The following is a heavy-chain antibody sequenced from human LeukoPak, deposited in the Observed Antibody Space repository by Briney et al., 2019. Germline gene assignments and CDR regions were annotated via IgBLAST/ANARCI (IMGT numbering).Heavy chain of an antibody. J-gene: IGHJ1*01. CDR3: ATGNYYDSRGYYTFGH. CDR2: IKQDGSEK. V-gene: IGHV3-7*01. Sequence: GGSLRLSCAASGFTFSSYAMSWVRQAPGKGLEWVANIKQDGSEKYYVDSVKGRLTISRDNAKKSLYLQMNSLRAEDTAVYYCATGNYYDSRGYYTFGHWGQGTLVTVSS. CDR1: GFTFSSYA. D-gene: IGHD3-22*01.